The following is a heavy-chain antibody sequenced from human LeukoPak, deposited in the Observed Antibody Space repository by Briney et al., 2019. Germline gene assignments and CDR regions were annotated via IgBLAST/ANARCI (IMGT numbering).Heavy chain of an antibody. CDR3: GRYYVMDV. CDR1: GFTFSTYV. CDR2: ISDSGGST. J-gene: IGHJ6*01. Sequence: GGSPRLSCAASGFTFSTYVMNWVCQAPGKGLEWVSTISDSGGSTYYADSVKGRFTISRDNSKSTLYLQMNSLRAEDTAVYYCGRYYVMDVWGEGTSVTVSS. V-gene: IGHV3-23*01.